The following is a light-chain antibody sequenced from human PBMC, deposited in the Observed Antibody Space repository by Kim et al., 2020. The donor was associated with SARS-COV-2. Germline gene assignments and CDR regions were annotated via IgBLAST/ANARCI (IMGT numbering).Light chain of an antibody. Sequence: PGGTVTITCDSNTGAVTSGHFPYWFQQKPGQAPRTLIYDTDKRHSWTPARFSGSLLGGKAALTLSAAQAEDEADYYCLLSYSDSRVFGGGTQLTVL. CDR3: LLSYSDSRV. CDR2: DTD. J-gene: IGLJ2*01. CDR1: TGAVTSGHF. V-gene: IGLV7-46*01.